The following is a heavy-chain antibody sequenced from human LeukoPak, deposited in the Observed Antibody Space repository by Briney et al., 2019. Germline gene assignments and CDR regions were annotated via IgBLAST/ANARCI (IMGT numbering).Heavy chain of an antibody. J-gene: IGHJ4*02. CDR2: IYHSGST. CDR3: ARRLVRGVNFDY. Sequence: SETLSLTCTVSGYSISSGYYWGWIRQPPGKGLEWIGSIYHSGSTYYNPSLKSRVTISVDTSKNQFSLKLSSVTAADTAVYYCARRLVRGVNFDYWGQGTLVTVSS. D-gene: IGHD3-10*01. CDR1: GYSISSGYY. V-gene: IGHV4-38-2*02.